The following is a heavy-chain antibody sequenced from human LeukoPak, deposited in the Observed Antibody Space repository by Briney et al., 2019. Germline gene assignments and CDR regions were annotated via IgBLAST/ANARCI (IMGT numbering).Heavy chain of an antibody. D-gene: IGHD1-26*01. CDR1: GGSFSGYY. J-gene: IGHJ4*02. Sequence: SETLSLTCAVYGGSFSGYYWSWIRQPPGKGLEWIGEINHSGSTSYNPSLKSRVTISVDTSKNQFSLKLSSVTAADTAVYYCARGGGATNEGYFDYWGQGTLVTVSS. CDR2: INHSGST. CDR3: ARGGGATNEGYFDY. V-gene: IGHV4-34*01.